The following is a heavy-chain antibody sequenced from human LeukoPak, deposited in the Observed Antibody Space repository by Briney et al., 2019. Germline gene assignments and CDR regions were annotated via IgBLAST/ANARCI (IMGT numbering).Heavy chain of an antibody. CDR3: ASSVGYDSSGYSSGYYYMDV. CDR1: GYSISSGYY. D-gene: IGHD3-22*01. J-gene: IGHJ6*03. Sequence: SETLSLTCTVSGYSISSGYYWGWIRQPPGKGLEWIGSIYHSGSTYYNPSLKSRVTISVDTSKNQFSLKLSSVTAADTAVYYCASSVGYDSSGYSSGYYYMDVWDKGTTVTVSS. CDR2: IYHSGST. V-gene: IGHV4-38-2*02.